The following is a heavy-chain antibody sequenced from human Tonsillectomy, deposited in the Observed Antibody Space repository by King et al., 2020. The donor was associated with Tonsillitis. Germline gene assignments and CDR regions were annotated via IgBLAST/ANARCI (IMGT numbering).Heavy chain of an antibody. D-gene: IGHD4-17*01. CDR2: IKNDGSST. J-gene: IGHJ4*02. CDR1: GFTFSSYW. Sequence: VQLVESGGGLVQPGGSLRLSCAASGFTFSSYWMHWVRQAPGKGLVWVSRIKNDGSSTTYAASVKGRFTISRNNAKNTLYLQMNSLRAEDTAVYYCAKDDYASFWGQGTRVTVSS. CDR3: AKDDYASF. V-gene: IGHV3-74*01.